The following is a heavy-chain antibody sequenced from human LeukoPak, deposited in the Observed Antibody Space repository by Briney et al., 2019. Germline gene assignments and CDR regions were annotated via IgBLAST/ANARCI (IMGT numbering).Heavy chain of an antibody. CDR2: INSDGTST. Sequence: GGSLRLSCAASGFTFSSYETNWVRQAPGKGLVWVSRINSDGTSTTYADSVKGRFTISRDNDKNTLYLQMNSLRGEDTAVYYCARETHRGSYVFDYWGQGTLVTVSS. CDR1: GFTFSSYE. V-gene: IGHV3-74*01. CDR3: ARETHRGSYVFDY. D-gene: IGHD1-26*01. J-gene: IGHJ4*02.